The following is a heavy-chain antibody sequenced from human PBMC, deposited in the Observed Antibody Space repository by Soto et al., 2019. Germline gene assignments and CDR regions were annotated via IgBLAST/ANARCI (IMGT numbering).Heavy chain of an antibody. J-gene: IGHJ6*02. D-gene: IGHD2-8*01. Sequence: VSCDASGLGVTGYPIRLVHQATEKGLEWLGGINPKSGGTSTAQKFQGWVTMTTDTSISTASMELTRLTSDDTAIYYCARGDSTDCSNGVCSFFYNHGMDVWGQGTTVTGSS. CDR3: ARGDSTDCSNGVCSFFYNHGMDV. CDR2: INPKSGGT. CDR1: GLGVTGYP. V-gene: IGHV1-2*04.